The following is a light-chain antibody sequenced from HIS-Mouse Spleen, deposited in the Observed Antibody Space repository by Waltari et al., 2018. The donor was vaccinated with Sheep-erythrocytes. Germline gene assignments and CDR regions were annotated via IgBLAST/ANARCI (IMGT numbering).Light chain of an antibody. CDR1: SSALGGYNY. Sequence: QSALTQPRSVSGSPGQSVTISCTGTSSALGGYNYVSWYQQHPGNAPNLMIYDVSKRPSGVPDRFSGSKSGNTASLTISGLQAEDEADYYCCSYAGSYNHVFATGTKVTVL. CDR2: DVS. V-gene: IGLV2-11*01. J-gene: IGLJ1*01. CDR3: CSYAGSYNHV.